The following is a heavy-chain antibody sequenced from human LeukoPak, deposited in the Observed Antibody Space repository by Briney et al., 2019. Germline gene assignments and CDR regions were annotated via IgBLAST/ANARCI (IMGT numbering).Heavy chain of an antibody. J-gene: IGHJ5*02. Sequence: GASVKVSCKASGGTFSSYAISWVRQAPGQGLEWMGRIIPIFGTANYAQKFQGRVTITTDESTSTAYMELSSLRSEDTAVYYCARAGGYCSSTSCYGGSAPNNWFDPWGQGTLVTVSS. CDR3: ARAGGYCSSTSCYGGSAPNNWFDP. CDR1: GGTFSSYA. V-gene: IGHV1-69*05. D-gene: IGHD2-2*01. CDR2: IIPIFGTA.